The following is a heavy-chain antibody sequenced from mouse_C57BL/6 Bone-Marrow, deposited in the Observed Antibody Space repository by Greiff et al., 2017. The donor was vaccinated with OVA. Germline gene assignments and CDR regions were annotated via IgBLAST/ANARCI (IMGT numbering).Heavy chain of an antibody. V-gene: IGHV1-78*01. CDR3: TPQPRYYDAMDY. Sequence: VQLQQSDAELVKPGASVKISCKVSGYTFTDHTIHWMKQRPEQGLEWIGYIYPRDGSTKYNEKFKGKAKLTAVTSASTAYMELSSLTNEDSAVYYCTPQPRYYDAMDYWGQGTSVTVSS. J-gene: IGHJ4*01. CDR1: GYTFTDHT. CDR2: IYPRDGST. D-gene: IGHD2-12*01.